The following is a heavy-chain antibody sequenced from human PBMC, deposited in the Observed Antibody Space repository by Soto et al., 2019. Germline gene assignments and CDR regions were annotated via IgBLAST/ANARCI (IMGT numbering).Heavy chain of an antibody. CDR2: IYYSGST. D-gene: IGHD2-21*01. CDR1: GGSISSGGYY. Sequence: PSETLSLTCTVSGGSISSGGYYWSWIRQHPGKGLEWIGYIYYSGSTYYNPSLKSRVTISVDTSKNQFSLKLSSVTAADTAVYYWARAEIPIILAYCGGDCYDPPYYFDYWGQGTLVTVSS. V-gene: IGHV4-31*02. J-gene: IGHJ4*02. CDR3: ARAEIPIILAYCGGDCYDPPYYFDY.